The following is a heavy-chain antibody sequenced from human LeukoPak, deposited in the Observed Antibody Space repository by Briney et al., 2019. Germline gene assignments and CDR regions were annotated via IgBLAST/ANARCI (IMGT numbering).Heavy chain of an antibody. D-gene: IGHD3-16*01. CDR3: ARLRSYGYYYDGMDV. CDR2: ISSSSSYI. V-gene: IGHV3-21*01. Sequence: GGSLRLSCAASGFTFTSYCMSWVRQAPGKGLEWVSSISSSSSYIYHADSVKRRFPIPRDNAKNSLYLQMNTLRAEDTGVYYCARLRSYGYYYDGMDVWGEAATVTVSS. CDR1: GFTFTSYC. J-gene: IGHJ6*01.